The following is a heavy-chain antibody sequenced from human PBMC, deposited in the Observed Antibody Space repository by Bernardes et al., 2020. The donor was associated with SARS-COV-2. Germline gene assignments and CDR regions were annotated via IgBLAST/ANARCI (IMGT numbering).Heavy chain of an antibody. D-gene: IGHD3-10*01. Sequence: SETLSLTCSVSGGSISSNHWSWIRQPPGEGLEWIGNIYDSGKIIYSPSLRSRATISVDTSKNQFSLKLNSVTAADTAVYYCARISGSEWFRYGLDVWGQGTTVTVSS. CDR3: ARISGSEWFRYGLDV. J-gene: IGHJ6*02. V-gene: IGHV4-59*08. CDR2: IYDSGKI. CDR1: GGSISSNH.